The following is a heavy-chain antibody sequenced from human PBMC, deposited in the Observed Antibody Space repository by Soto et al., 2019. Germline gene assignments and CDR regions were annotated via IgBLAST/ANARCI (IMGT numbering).Heavy chain of an antibody. CDR2: IYWNDDK. J-gene: IGHJ3*01. V-gene: IGHV2-5*01. CDR3: ARGLATLPVFAFDV. Sequence: GSGPTLVNPTQTLTLTCTLSGISLSTSGVGLGWIRQTPGKALGWLALIYWNDDKHYSPSLESRLTITKDTSKNQAVLTMTNMDPVDTATYYCARGLATLPVFAFDVWGQGTVVTVSS. CDR1: GISLSTSGVG. D-gene: IGHD6-19*01.